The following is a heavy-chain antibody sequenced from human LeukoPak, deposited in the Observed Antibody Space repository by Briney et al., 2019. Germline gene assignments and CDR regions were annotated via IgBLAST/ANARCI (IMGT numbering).Heavy chain of an antibody. J-gene: IGHJ4*02. CDR2: IWYDGSEK. Sequence: PGGSLRLSCAASGFTFRNHGMHWVRQAPGKGLEWLAVIWYDGSEKYYADSVQGRFTISRDNSKNALYLQMDSLRAEDTAAYYCARDRNFPAYYFDYWGQGALVTVSS. D-gene: IGHD1-14*01. CDR1: GFTFRNHG. CDR3: ARDRNFPAYYFDY. V-gene: IGHV3-33*08.